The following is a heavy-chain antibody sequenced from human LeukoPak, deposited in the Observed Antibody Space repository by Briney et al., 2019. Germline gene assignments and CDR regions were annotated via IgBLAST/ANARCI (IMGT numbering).Heavy chain of an antibody. V-gene: IGHV4-59*01. J-gene: IGHJ4*02. D-gene: IGHD3-22*01. CDR1: GGSISSYY. CDR2: IYYSGST. Sequence: ETLSLTCTVSGGSISSYYWSWIRQPPGKGLEWIGYIYYSGSTNYNPSLKSRVTISVDTSKNQFSLKLSSVTAADTAVYYCARSRANYYDSSGYYPFDYWGQGTLVTVSS. CDR3: ARSRANYYDSSGYYPFDY.